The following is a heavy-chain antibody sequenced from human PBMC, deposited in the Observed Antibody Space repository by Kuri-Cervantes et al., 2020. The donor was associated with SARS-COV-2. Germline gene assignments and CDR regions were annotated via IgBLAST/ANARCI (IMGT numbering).Heavy chain of an antibody. V-gene: IGHV4-39*02. Sequence: SETLSLTCTVSGGSISSQSYYWGWIRQPPGKGLEWIGSVYYSGTTYYNPSLKSRVTLSVDTSKNHFSLRLSSLTAADAAVYYCATLPGRGDYYTSGTVSDNWGQGTLVTVSS. CDR3: ATLPGRGDYYTSGTVSDN. CDR2: VYYSGTT. CDR1: GGSISSQSYY. J-gene: IGHJ4*02. D-gene: IGHD3-10*01.